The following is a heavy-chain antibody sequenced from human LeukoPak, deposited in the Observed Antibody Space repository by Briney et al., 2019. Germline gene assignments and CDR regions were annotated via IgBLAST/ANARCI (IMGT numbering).Heavy chain of an antibody. J-gene: IGHJ4*02. D-gene: IGHD3-22*01. CDR1: GDSISSYY. CDR3: ARDGHYYDSSGYYNYFDY. V-gene: IGHV4-59*12. CDR2: VFYTGTT. Sequence: SETLSLTCTVSGDSISSYYWSWIRQPPGKGLEWIGYVFYTGTTNYNPSLKSRVTISVDTSKNQFSLKLSSVTAADTAVYYCARDGHYYDSSGYYNYFDYWGQGTLVTVSS.